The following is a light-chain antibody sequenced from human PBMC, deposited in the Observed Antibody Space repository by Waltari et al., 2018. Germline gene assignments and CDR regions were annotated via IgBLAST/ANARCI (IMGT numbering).Light chain of an antibody. Sequence: VVMTQSPLSLPVTLGQPASISCRSRQSLVHSDGNNDLNWFQQRQGLSPRRLIYKISRRETGVPDRFSGSGSGTDFTLNISRVEAEDVAIYYCMQATHWPRTFGQGTKVEIK. CDR3: MQATHWPRT. CDR1: QSLVHSDGNND. V-gene: IGKV2-30*02. J-gene: IGKJ1*01. CDR2: KIS.